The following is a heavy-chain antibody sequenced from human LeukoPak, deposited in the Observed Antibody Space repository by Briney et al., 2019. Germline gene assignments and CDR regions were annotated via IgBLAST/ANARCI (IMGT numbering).Heavy chain of an antibody. CDR3: AKSGRDYPYYFDY. Sequence: GGSLRLSCAASGFTFSSYAMSWVRQAPGKGLEWVSAISGSGGSTYYADSVKGRFTISRDNSKNTLYLQMNSLRAEDTAVYSCAKSGRDYPYYFDYWGQGTLVTVSS. V-gene: IGHV3-23*01. D-gene: IGHD4-17*01. J-gene: IGHJ4*02. CDR1: GFTFSSYA. CDR2: ISGSGGST.